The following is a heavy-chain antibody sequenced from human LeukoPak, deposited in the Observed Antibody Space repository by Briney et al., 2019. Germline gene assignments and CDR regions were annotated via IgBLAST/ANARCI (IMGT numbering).Heavy chain of an antibody. Sequence: GASVKVSCKASGYTFTSYGISWVRQAPGQGLEWMGWISAYNGNTNYAQKLQGRVTMTTDTSTSTAYMELRSLRSDDTAVYYCAREDRDPGASHESGYSNSPARYYYYMDVWGKGTTVTVSS. V-gene: IGHV1-18*01. J-gene: IGHJ6*03. D-gene: IGHD5-18*01. CDR3: AREDRDPGASHESGYSNSPARYYYYMDV. CDR2: ISAYNGNT. CDR1: GYTFTSYG.